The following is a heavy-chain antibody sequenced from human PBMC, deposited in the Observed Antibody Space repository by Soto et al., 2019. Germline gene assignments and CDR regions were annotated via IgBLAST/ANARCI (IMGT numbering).Heavy chain of an antibody. CDR1: GYSFTSYW. CDR2: IDPSDSYT. Sequence: HGASLKISCKGSGYSFTSYWISWVRQMPGKGLEWMGRIDPSDSYTNYSPSFQGHVTISADKSISTAYLQWSSLKASDTAMYYCAILGEYVYYYYGMDVWGQGTTVTVSS. CDR3: AILGEYVYYYYGMDV. J-gene: IGHJ6*02. D-gene: IGHD3-10*01. V-gene: IGHV5-10-1*01.